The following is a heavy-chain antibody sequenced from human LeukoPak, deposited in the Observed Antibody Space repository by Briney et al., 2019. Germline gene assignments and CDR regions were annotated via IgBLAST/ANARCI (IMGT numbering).Heavy chain of an antibody. CDR2: INDIGST. CDR3: ASGAAGYFDY. J-gene: IGHJ4*02. CDR1: GGSFSGYY. D-gene: IGHD6-13*01. V-gene: IGHV4-34*01. Sequence: PPETLSLTCAVYGGSFSGYYWSWIRQPPGKGLEWIGEINDIGSTEYYPSLKSRVTISVDTSKNQFSLKLSSVTAADTAVYYCASGAAGYFDYWGQGTLVTVS.